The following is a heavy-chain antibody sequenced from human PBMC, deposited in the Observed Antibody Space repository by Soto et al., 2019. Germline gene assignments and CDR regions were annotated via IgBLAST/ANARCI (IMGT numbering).Heavy chain of an antibody. Sequence: GGSLRLSCAASGFTFSSYEMNWVRQAPGKGLEWVSYISSSGSTIYYADSVKGRFTISRDNAKNSLYLQMNSLRAEDTAVYYCASSGVVPAAMGAYYYGMDVWGQGTTVTV. J-gene: IGHJ6*02. D-gene: IGHD2-2*01. CDR1: GFTFSSYE. CDR3: ASSGVVPAAMGAYYYGMDV. V-gene: IGHV3-48*03. CDR2: ISSSGSTI.